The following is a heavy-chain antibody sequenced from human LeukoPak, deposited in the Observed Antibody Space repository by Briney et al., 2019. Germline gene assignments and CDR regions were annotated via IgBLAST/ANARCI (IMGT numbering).Heavy chain of an antibody. J-gene: IGHJ4*02. CDR3: ARGSSGWYRTNDY. D-gene: IGHD6-19*01. CDR2: MNPNSGNT. Sequence: ASVKVSCKASGYTFTSYDINWVRQATGQGLEWMGWMNPNSGNTGYAQKFQGRVSMTSNTSISTAYMELSSLRSEDTAVHYCARGSSGWYRTNDYWGQGTLVTVSS. V-gene: IGHV1-8*01. CDR1: GYTFTSYD.